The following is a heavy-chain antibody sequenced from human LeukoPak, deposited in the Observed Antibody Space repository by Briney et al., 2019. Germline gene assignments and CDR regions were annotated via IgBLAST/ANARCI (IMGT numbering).Heavy chain of an antibody. J-gene: IGHJ4*02. CDR2: TSSDLNVK. D-gene: IGHD3-10*01. V-gene: IGHV3-30*03. CDR1: GFTFTSYS. CDR3: AREGYYGSGSPPSLYFDY. Sequence: GGSLRLSCAASGFTFTSYSMNWVRQAPGKGLEWVAVTSSDLNVKLYADSVKGRFTISRDNSRSTLYLQMNSLRPDDTAIYYCAREGYYGSGSPPSLYFDYWGQGTLVTVSS.